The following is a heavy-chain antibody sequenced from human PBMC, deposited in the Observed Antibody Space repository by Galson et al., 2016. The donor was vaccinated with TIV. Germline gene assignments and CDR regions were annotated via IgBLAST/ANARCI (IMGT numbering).Heavy chain of an antibody. J-gene: IGHJ4*03. CDR1: GSSLTTHGMC. Sequence: PALVKPTQTLTLTCTFSGSSLTTHGMCVSWIRQPPGKALEWLARTDWDGAKFYSTSLQTMLSISKYTSSNQVVLTLSNVDPVDTATYFCARSSIRDVSTHRFFDYWGHGTLVTVSP. CDR2: TDWDGAK. V-gene: IGHV2-70*17. CDR3: ARSSIRDVSTHRFFDY. D-gene: IGHD5-24*01.